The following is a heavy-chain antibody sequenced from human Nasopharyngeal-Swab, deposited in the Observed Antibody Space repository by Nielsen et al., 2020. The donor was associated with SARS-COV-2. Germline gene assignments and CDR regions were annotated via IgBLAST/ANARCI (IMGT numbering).Heavy chain of an antibody. CDR1: GFTFSSYW. V-gene: IGHV3-7*01. Sequence: GESLKISCAASGFTFSSYWMTWVRQAPGKGLEWVANIKHDGSAKYYADSLKGRFTISRDNAKSSLHLQMNSLRAEDTAVYYCARHYDFWSGYYNSHFYGMDVWGQGTTVTVSS. D-gene: IGHD3-3*01. CDR3: ARHYDFWSGYYNSHFYGMDV. J-gene: IGHJ6*02. CDR2: IKHDGSAK.